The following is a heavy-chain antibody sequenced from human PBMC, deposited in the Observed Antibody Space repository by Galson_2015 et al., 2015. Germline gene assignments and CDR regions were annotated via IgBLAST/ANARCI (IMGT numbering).Heavy chain of an antibody. V-gene: IGHV3-64*02. CDR2: ISSNGGNT. CDR1: GFTFSSYA. Sequence: SLRLSCAASGFTFSSYAMHWVRQAPGKGLEHVSAISSNGGNTYYADSVKGRFTISRDNSKNTLYLQMGSLRPEDMAVYYCARAYTGYHYLDYWGQGTLVTVSS. J-gene: IGHJ4*02. D-gene: IGHD5-12*01. CDR3: ARAYTGYHYLDY.